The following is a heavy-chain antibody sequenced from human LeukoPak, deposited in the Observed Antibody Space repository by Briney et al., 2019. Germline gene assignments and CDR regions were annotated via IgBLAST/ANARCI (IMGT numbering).Heavy chain of an antibody. D-gene: IGHD6-19*01. Sequence: PSETLSLTCTVPGGSISSYYWSWIRQPPGKGLEWIGYIYYSGSTNYNPSLKSRVTISVDTSKNQFSLKLSSVTAADTAVYYCARATYSSGWYHYWGQGTLVTVSS. J-gene: IGHJ4*02. CDR2: IYYSGST. V-gene: IGHV4-59*01. CDR1: GGSISSYY. CDR3: ARATYSSGWYHY.